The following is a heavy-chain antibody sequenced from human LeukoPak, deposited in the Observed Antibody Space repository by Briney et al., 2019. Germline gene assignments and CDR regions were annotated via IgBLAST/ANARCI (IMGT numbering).Heavy chain of an antibody. CDR2: ISGSGDNK. CDR3: AKMRSTGCYTGSDF. V-gene: IGHV3-23*01. CDR1: GFPFGNYA. Sequence: GGSLRLSCAASGFPFGNYAMSGVRQAPGKGLEWVSAISGSGDNKYYAVSVKGRFTSSRDNSKNTLYLQMDSLRAEDTAVYYCAKMRSTGCYTGSDFWGQGTLVTVSS. D-gene: IGHD2-2*02. J-gene: IGHJ4*02.